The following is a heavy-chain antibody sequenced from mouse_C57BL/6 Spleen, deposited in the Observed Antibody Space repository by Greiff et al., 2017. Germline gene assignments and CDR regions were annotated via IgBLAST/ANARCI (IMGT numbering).Heavy chain of an antibody. Sequence: QVQLQQPGAELVKPGASVKLSCKASGYTFTSYWMQWVKQRPGQGLEWIGEIDPSDSYTNYNQKFKGKATLTVDTSSSTAYMQLSSLTSEDSAVYYCARSTTVEDWYFDVWGTGTTVTVSS. V-gene: IGHV1-50*01. CDR3: ARSTTVEDWYFDV. CDR2: IDPSDSYT. CDR1: GYTFTSYW. D-gene: IGHD1-1*01. J-gene: IGHJ1*03.